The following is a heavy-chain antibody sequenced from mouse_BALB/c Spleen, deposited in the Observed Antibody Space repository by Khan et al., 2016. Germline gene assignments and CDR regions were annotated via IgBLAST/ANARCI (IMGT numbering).Heavy chain of an antibody. CDR2: IRLKSNNYAT. CDR1: GFTFSNYW. V-gene: IGHV6-6*02. Sequence: EVKLEESGGGLVQPGGSMKLSCVASGFTFSNYWMNWVRQSPEKGLEWVAEIRLKSNNYATHYAESVKGRFTISRDDSKSSVYLQMNNLRGEDTGIYYCTRYDYDGSWFAYWGQGTLVTVSA. CDR3: TRYDYDGSWFAY. J-gene: IGHJ3*01. D-gene: IGHD2-4*01.